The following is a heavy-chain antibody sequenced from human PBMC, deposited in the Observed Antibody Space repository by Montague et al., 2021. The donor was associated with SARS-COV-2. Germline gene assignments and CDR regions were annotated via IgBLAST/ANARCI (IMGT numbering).Heavy chain of an antibody. CDR1: GGSISSYY. V-gene: IGHV4-59*01. J-gene: IGHJ4*02. Sequence: SETLSLTCTVSGGSISSYYCSWIRQPPGKGLEWIGYIYNSGRTNYNPSLKSRVTISVDTSKNQFSLKLSSVTAAGTAVYYCSRGLDYWGQGTLVTVSS. D-gene: IGHD2-21*01. CDR2: IYNSGRT. CDR3: SRGLDY.